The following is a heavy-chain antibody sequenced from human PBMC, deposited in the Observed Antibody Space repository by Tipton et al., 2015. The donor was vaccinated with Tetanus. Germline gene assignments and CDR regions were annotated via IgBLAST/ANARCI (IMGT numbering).Heavy chain of an antibody. Sequence: QVQLVQSGAEVKKPGASVKVSCKASGYTFTSYGLNWVRKAAGRGFEWMGWLNPKSGSAAYAPRFQGRVTMTTNTSITTAFMEVAGLTYEDTAVYYCASGSSIRHGLDVWGHGTSVTVSS. CDR2: LNPKSGSA. D-gene: IGHD2-2*01. CDR3: ASGSSIRHGLDV. CDR1: GYTFTSYG. V-gene: IGHV1-8*02. J-gene: IGHJ6*02.